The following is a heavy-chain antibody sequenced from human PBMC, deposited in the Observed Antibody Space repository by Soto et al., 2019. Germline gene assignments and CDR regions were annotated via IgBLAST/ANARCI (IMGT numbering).Heavy chain of an antibody. J-gene: IGHJ4*02. V-gene: IGHV4-61*01. D-gene: IGHD6-13*01. Sequence: SETLSLTCSVSDGSVNSGNYYWTWIRQPPGKGLEWIGYIHSSGSILYSPSLKSRVIISVDTSTNQFSLKVNSLTAADTAVYYCARDALALFDSWGQGTLVTVSS. CDR1: DGSVNSGNYY. CDR2: IHSSGSI. CDR3: ARDALALFDS.